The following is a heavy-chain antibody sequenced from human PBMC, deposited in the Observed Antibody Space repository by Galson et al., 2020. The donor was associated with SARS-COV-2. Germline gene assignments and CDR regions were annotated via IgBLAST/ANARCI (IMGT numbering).Heavy chain of an antibody. CDR3: AKDAAPLLLWFGELFGLYFDY. V-gene: IGHV3-23*01. J-gene: IGHJ4*02. CDR2: ISGSGGST. D-gene: IGHD3-10*01. Sequence: GESLKISCAASGFTFSSYAMSWVRQAPGKGLECVSAISGSGGSTYYADSVKGRFTISRDNSKNTLYLQMNSLRAEDTAVYYCAKDAAPLLLWFGELFGLYFDYWGQGTLVTVSS. CDR1: GFTFSSYA.